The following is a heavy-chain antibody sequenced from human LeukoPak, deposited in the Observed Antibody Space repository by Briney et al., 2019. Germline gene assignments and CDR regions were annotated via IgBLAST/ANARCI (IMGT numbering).Heavy chain of an antibody. J-gene: IGHJ4*02. Sequence: GGSLRLSCAASGFTFSDYYMSWIRQAPGKGLEWVSYISSSGSTIYYADSVKGRFTISRDNAKNSLYLQMNSLRAEDTAVYYCARGSYCSSTSCPPNFDYWGQGTLVTVSS. CDR2: ISSSGSTI. CDR1: GFTFSDYY. V-gene: IGHV3-11*04. CDR3: ARGSYCSSTSCPPNFDY. D-gene: IGHD2-2*01.